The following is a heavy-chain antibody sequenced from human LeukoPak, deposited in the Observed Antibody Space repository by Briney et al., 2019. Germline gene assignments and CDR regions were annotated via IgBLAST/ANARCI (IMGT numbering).Heavy chain of an antibody. Sequence: GGSLRLSCAASGFTFSSYGMHWVRQAPGKGLEWGAFIRYDGSNKYYADSVKGRFTISRDNSKNTLYLQMNSLRAEDTAVYYCAKDQSIAVAGLFDYWGQGTLVTVSS. CDR1: GFTFSSYG. V-gene: IGHV3-30*02. D-gene: IGHD6-19*01. CDR3: AKDQSIAVAGLFDY. CDR2: IRYDGSNK. J-gene: IGHJ4*02.